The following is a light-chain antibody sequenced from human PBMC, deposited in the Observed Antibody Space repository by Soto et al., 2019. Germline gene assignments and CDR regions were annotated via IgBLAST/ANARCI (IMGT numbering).Light chain of an antibody. V-gene: IGKV3-20*01. Sequence: EIVLTQSPGTLSLSPGERATLSCRASQSVSNSFLAWYQQKVGQAPRLLLYGASSRATGIPDRFSGSGSGTDFTLTISRLEPEDFAVYYCQQYGSSPRTFGRGTRLEI. CDR2: GAS. J-gene: IGKJ5*01. CDR3: QQYGSSPRT. CDR1: QSVSNSF.